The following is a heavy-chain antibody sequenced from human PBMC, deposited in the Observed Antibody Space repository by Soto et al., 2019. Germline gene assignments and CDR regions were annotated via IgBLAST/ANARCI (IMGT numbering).Heavy chain of an antibody. D-gene: IGHD3-10*01. V-gene: IGHV4-30-4*08. CDR3: ARVPRSGSYLENWFDP. CDR1: GGSITSGGYY. J-gene: IGHJ5*02. Sequence: PSETLSLTCTVSGGSITSGGYYWSWIRQPPGKGLEWIGYIYYSGSTYYNPSLKSRVTISVDTSKNQFSLKLSSVTAADTAVYYCARVPRSGSYLENWFDPWGQGTLVTVSS. CDR2: IYYSGST.